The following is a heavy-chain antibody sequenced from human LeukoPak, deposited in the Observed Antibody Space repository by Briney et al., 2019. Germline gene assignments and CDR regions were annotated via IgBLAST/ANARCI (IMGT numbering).Heavy chain of an antibody. J-gene: IGHJ4*02. Sequence: SETLSLTCAVYGGSFSGYYWSWIRQPPGKGLEWIGEINHSGSTNYNPSLKSRVTISVDTSKNQFSLKLSSVTAADTAVYYCARGPRVFWSGKGYYFDYWGQGTLVTVSS. D-gene: IGHD3-3*01. V-gene: IGHV4-34*01. CDR3: ARGPRVFWSGKGYYFDY. CDR2: INHSGST. CDR1: GGSFSGYY.